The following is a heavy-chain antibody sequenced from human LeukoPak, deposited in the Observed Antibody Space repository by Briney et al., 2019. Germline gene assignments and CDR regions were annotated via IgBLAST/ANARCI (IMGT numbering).Heavy chain of an antibody. CDR2: IKQSGSEK. V-gene: IGHV3-7*01. CDR3: ARVFGAGYSDY. Sequence: GGSLRLSCAASEFTFSSYWMSWVRQAPGKGLEWVASIKQSGSEKYYVDSVKGRVTISRDNAKNSLYLQMNSLRAEDTAVYYCARVFGAGYSDYWGQGTLVTVSS. D-gene: IGHD4/OR15-4a*01. CDR1: EFTFSSYW. J-gene: IGHJ4*02.